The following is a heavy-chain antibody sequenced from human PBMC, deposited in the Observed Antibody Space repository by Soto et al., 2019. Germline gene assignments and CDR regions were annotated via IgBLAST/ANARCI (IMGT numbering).Heavy chain of an antibody. CDR1: GYAFTSYD. Sequence: GASVKVSCKASGYAFTSYDINWVRQATGQGLEWMGWMNPNSGNTGYAQKFQGRVTMTRNTSVSTAYMELSSLRSEDTAVYYCARVGRGRGYDSSGLSYWGQGTLVTVSS. V-gene: IGHV1-8*01. D-gene: IGHD3-22*01. CDR3: ARVGRGRGYDSSGLSY. J-gene: IGHJ4*02. CDR2: MNPNSGNT.